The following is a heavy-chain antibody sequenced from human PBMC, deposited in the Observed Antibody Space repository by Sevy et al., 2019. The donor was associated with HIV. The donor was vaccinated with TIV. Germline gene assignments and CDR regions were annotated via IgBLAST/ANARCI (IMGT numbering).Heavy chain of an antibody. CDR2: ISHNGSA. Sequence: SETLSLTCAVSGDSINSNNWWNWVSQPPGKGLEWIGEISHNGSATYNPSLKSRVTISVDKSKNQFSLKLSSVTAADTAVYYCARVLRGLLYFGELLIDGKNWFDPWGQGTLVTVSS. V-gene: IGHV4-4*02. D-gene: IGHD3-10*01. J-gene: IGHJ5*02. CDR3: ARVLRGLLYFGELLIDGKNWFDP. CDR1: GDSINSNNW.